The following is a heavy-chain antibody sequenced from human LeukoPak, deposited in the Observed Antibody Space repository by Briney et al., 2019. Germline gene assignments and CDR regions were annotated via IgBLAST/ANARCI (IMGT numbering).Heavy chain of an antibody. J-gene: IGHJ5*01. D-gene: IGHD3-10*01. V-gene: IGHV1-2*02. CDR2: INPNSGDT. Sequence: GASVKVSCKASGYTFTDYYMHWVRQAPGQGLEWMGWINPNSGDTNYAQKFQGRVTMTRDTSISTAYMELSRLRSDDTAIYYCARRRYYGSGTSYFLDSWFDSWGQGTPVTVSS. CDR3: ARRRYYGSGTSYFLDSWFDS. CDR1: GYTFTDYY.